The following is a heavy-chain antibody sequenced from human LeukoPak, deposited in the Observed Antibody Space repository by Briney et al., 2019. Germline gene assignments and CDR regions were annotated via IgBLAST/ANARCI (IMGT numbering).Heavy chain of an antibody. CDR2: INHSGST. V-gene: IGHV4-34*01. CDR1: GGSFSGYY. CDR3: ARRGGYGYCSSTSCPVDY. J-gene: IGHJ4*02. D-gene: IGHD2-2*03. Sequence: SETLSLTCAVYGGSFSGYYWSWIRQAPGKGLEWIGEINHSGSTNYNPSLKSRVTISVDASKNQFSLKLSSVTAADTAVYYCARRGGYGYCSSTSCPVDYWGQGTLVTVSS.